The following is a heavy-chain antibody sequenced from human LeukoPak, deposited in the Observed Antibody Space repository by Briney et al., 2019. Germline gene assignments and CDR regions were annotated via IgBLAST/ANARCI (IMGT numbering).Heavy chain of an antibody. J-gene: IGHJ5*02. CDR1: GGSISNYY. CDR3: ARRIAAAEVWFDP. CDR2: IYYSGST. D-gene: IGHD6-13*01. V-gene: IGHV4-59*05. Sequence: SETLSLTCTVSGGSISNYYWNWIRQPPGEGLEWIGSIYYSGSTYYNPSLKSRVTISVDTSKNQFSLKLSSVTAADTAVYYCARRIAAAEVWFDPWGQGTLVTVSS.